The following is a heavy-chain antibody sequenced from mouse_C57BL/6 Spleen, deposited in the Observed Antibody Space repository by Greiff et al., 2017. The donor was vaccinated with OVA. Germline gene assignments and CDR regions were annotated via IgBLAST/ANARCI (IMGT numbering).Heavy chain of an antibody. CDR2: IYPGGGYT. V-gene: IGHV1-63*01. Sequence: VQLQQSGAELVRPGTSVKMSCKASGYTFTNYWIGWAKQRPGHGLEWIGDIYPGGGYTNYNEKFKGKATLTADKSSSTAYMQFSSLTSEDSAIYYCAREGGYSNYGMFADWGQGTLVTVSA. J-gene: IGHJ3*01. CDR3: AREGGYSNYGMFAD. CDR1: GYTFTNYW. D-gene: IGHD2-5*01.